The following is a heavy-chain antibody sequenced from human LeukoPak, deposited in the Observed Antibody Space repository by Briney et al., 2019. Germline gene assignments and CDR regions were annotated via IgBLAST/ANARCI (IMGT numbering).Heavy chain of an antibody. J-gene: IGHJ4*02. D-gene: IGHD2/OR15-2a*01. CDR2: ISNSGGRT. CDR3: AKISSLYYFDY. V-gene: IGHV3-23*01. Sequence: PGGSLRLSCAASGFTFSSYAMSWVRQAPGKGLEWVSSISNSGGRTFYTDSVKGRFTISRDNSKITLYLQMNSLRAEDTAVYYCAKISSLYYFDYWGQGTLVTVSS. CDR1: GFTFSSYA.